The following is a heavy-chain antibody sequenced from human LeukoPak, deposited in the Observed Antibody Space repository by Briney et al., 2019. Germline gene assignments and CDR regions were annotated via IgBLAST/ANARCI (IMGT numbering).Heavy chain of an antibody. CDR3: ARDKITYSNYSLPDY. CDR2: ISSSSSYI. V-gene: IGHV3-21*01. J-gene: IGHJ4*02. Sequence: PGGSLRLSCAASGFTFSSYSMNWVRQAPGKGLEWVSSISSSSSYIYYADSVKGRFTISRDNAKNSLYLQMNSLRAEDTAVYYCARDKITYSNYSLPDYWGQGTLVTVSS. CDR1: GFTFSSYS. D-gene: IGHD4-11*01.